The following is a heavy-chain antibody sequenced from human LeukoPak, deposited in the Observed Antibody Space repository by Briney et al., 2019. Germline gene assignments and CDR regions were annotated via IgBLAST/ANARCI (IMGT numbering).Heavy chain of an antibody. J-gene: IGHJ4*02. Sequence: GASVKVSCKASGYTFTSYAMHWVRQAPGQRLEWMGWINAGNGNTKYSQKFQGRVTITRDTSASTAYMELSSLRSEDTAVYYCARGLRFLTTPRGYYFDYWGQGTLVTVSS. CDR3: ARGLRFLTTPRGYYFDY. V-gene: IGHV1-3*01. CDR2: INAGNGNT. CDR1: GYTFTSYA. D-gene: IGHD4-11*01.